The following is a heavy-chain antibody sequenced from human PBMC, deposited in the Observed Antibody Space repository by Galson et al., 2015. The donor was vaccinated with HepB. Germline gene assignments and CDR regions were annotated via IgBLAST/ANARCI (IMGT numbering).Heavy chain of an antibody. CDR2: LNPGDSDT. D-gene: IGHD2-15*01. Sequence: QSGAEVKKPGESPKISCQGSGYSFTSYWIGWVRQLPGKGLEWMGILNPGDSDTRHSPSFQGQATISADKSISTAYLQWSILKASDTAMSYCARHRYCSGGSCYGGQAFDIWGQGTMVTVSS. CDR1: GYSFTSYW. CDR3: ARHRYCSGGSCYGGQAFDI. J-gene: IGHJ3*02. V-gene: IGHV5-51*01.